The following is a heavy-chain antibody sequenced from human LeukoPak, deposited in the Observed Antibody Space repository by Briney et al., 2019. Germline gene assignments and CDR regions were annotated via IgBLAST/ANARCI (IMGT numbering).Heavy chain of an antibody. Sequence: PSGTLSLTCAVSGGSISSSNWWSWVRQPPGKGLEWIGSIYYSGSTYYNPSLKSRVTISVDTSKNQFSLRLTSVTAADTAVYYCARVPAAGTGPDYWGQGTLVTVSS. CDR3: ARVPAAGTGPDY. CDR1: GGSISSSNW. V-gene: IGHV4-4*02. J-gene: IGHJ4*02. CDR2: IYYSGST. D-gene: IGHD6-13*01.